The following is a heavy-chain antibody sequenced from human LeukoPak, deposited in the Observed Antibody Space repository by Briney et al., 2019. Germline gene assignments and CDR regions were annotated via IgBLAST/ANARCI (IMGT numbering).Heavy chain of an antibody. CDR1: GYNFTIHW. CDR3: ARSYGTWNYADY. CDR2: IYPDGSDT. Sequence: GESLKISCQGSGYNFTIHWIAWVRPMPGKGLELMGIIYPDGSDTRYSPSFQGQVTISADKSITTAYLQWSSLKASDTAMYYCARSYGTWNYADYWGQGTLLTVSS. V-gene: IGHV5-51*06. D-gene: IGHD3-10*01. J-gene: IGHJ4*02.